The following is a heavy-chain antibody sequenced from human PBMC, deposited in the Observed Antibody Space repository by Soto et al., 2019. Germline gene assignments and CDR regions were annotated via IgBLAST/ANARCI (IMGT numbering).Heavy chain of an antibody. CDR3: ARGSEWWFDT. J-gene: IGHJ5*02. CDR2: ISTSNDNT. CDR1: GYSFTSYS. D-gene: IGHD3-3*01. V-gene: IGHV1-18*04. Sequence: ASVKVSCKASGYSFTSYSITWVRQAPGQGLEWMGWISTSNDNTNYAQKFKGRVTMTTDRSTATAYMDLRSLTSDDTAVYYCARGSEWWFDTWGQGTLVTVSS.